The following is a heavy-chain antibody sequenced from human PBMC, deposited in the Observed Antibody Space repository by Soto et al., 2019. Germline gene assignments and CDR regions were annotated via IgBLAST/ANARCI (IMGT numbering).Heavy chain of an antibody. CDR1: GFIFATTA. Sequence: VQLLQSGGGLVQPGGSLRLSCEASGFIFATTAMGWVRQAPGKGLEWVSTISGSGVRTYYADSVKGRFTISRGNSKNTLFLPMNSLRADDTAVYFWAAVMGSDYDYVWGSLSFDHWGQGALVTVST. J-gene: IGHJ4*02. D-gene: IGHD3-16*01. CDR3: AAVMGSDYDYVWGSLSFDH. CDR2: ISGSGVRT. V-gene: IGHV3-23*01.